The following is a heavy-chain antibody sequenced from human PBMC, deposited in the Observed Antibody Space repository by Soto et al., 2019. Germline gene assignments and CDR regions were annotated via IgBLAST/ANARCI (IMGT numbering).Heavy chain of an antibody. V-gene: IGHV1-18*01. J-gene: IGHJ3*02. D-gene: IGHD4-17*01. CDR2: ISAYNGNT. CDR3: ARSNDYVYAFDI. Sequence: ASVKVSCKASGYTFTSYGISWVRQAPGQGLEWMGWISAYNGNTNYAQRLQGRVTMTTDTSTSTAYMELRSLRSDDTAVYYCARSNDYVYAFDIWGQGTMVTVSS. CDR1: GYTFTSYG.